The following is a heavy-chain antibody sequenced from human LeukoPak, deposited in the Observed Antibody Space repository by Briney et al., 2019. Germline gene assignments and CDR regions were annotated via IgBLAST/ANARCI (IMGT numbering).Heavy chain of an antibody. CDR2: IYYSGST. V-gene: IGHV4-59*01. CDR1: GGSISSYY. D-gene: IGHD4-17*01. CDR3: ARLIPHGYGDSRGMDY. J-gene: IGHJ4*02. Sequence: PSETLSLTCTVSGGSISSYYWSWIRQPPGKGLEWIGYIYYSGSTNYNPSLKSRVTISVDTSKNQFSLKLSSVAAADTAVYYCARLIPHGYGDSRGMDYWGQGTLVTVSS.